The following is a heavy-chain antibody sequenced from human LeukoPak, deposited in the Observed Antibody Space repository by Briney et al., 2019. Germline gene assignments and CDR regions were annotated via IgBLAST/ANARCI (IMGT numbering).Heavy chain of an antibody. V-gene: IGHV3-23*01. D-gene: IGHD3-16*01. CDR2: ISVTGNAT. CDR1: GFTFSIFA. J-gene: IGHJ4*02. CDR3: VKDRIRGDSF. Sequence: GGSLRLSCAASGFTFSIFAMTWVRQAPGRRLEWVSGISVTGNATYYLDSVKGRFTISRDDSKSVLYLQMDSLRADDTAVYYCVKDRIRGDSFWGQGTLVSVSS.